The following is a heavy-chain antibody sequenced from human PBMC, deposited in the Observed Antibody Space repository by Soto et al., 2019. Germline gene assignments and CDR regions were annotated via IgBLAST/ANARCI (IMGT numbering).Heavy chain of an antibody. Sequence: SETLSLTCTVSCGSISSGDYYWSWIRQPPGKGLEWIGYIYYSGSTYYNPSLKSRVTISVDTSKNQFSLKLSSVTAADTAVYYCASLREATPIWEYNWFDPWGQGTLVTVSS. CDR1: CGSISSGDYY. V-gene: IGHV4-30-4*01. D-gene: IGHD5-12*01. CDR2: IYYSGST. J-gene: IGHJ5*02. CDR3: ASLREATPIWEYNWFDP.